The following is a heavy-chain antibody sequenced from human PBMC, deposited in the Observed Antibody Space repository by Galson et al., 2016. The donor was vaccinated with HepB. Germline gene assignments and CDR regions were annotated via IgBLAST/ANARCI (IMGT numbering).Heavy chain of an antibody. V-gene: IGHV3-53*01. J-gene: IGHJ4*02. D-gene: IGHD4-23*01. CDR1: GFTVSSSY. CDR2: IYSGGST. CDR3: AGVPSGKRLDY. Sequence: SLRLSCAASGFTVSSSYMSWVRQAPGEGLEWVSVIYSGGSTYYADSVKGRFTISRDNSKNTLYLQMNSLRADDTAVYYCAGVPSGKRLDYWGQGTLVSVSS.